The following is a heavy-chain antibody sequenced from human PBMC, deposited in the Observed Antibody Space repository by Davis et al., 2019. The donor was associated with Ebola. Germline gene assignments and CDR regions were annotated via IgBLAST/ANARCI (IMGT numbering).Heavy chain of an antibody. Sequence: SETLSLTCTVSGGSISYYYWNWIRQAPGKGLEWIGDIYYSGTTNYNPSLKSRVTISVDTSKNQFSLKLSSVTAADTAVYYCATQRWLQLDFDYWGQGTLVTVSS. D-gene: IGHD5-24*01. V-gene: IGHV4-59*08. CDR3: ATQRWLQLDFDY. CDR1: GGSISYYY. J-gene: IGHJ4*02. CDR2: IYYSGTT.